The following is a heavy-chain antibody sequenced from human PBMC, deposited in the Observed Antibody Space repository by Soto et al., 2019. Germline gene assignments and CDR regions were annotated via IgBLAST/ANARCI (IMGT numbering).Heavy chain of an antibody. CDR3: ARGIRYGSGSNYFDY. D-gene: IGHD3-10*01. J-gene: IGHJ4*02. Sequence: SVKVSCKASGGTFSSYAISWVRQAPGQGLEWMGGIIPIFGTANYAQKFQGRVTITADESTSTAYMELSSLRSEDTAVYYCARGIRYGSGSNYFDYWGQGTLVTVSS. CDR1: GGTFSSYA. V-gene: IGHV1-69*13. CDR2: IIPIFGTA.